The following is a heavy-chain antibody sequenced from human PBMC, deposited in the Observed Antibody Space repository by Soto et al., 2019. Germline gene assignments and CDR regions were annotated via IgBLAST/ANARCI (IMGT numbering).Heavy chain of an antibody. D-gene: IGHD4-17*01. CDR3: TTGYGDYLYYFDF. J-gene: IGHJ4*02. CDR1: GLTFSNAW. CDR2: IKSKTHGGTT. V-gene: IGHV3-15*07. Sequence: EVQLVESGGGLVKPGGSLRLSCAASGLTFSNAWRSWVRQAPGKGLEWVGRIKSKTHGGTTDYAAPVHGRFTISRDDAENTLYLQMNSLKTEDIAVYYCTTGYGDYLYYFDFWGQGTLVTVSS.